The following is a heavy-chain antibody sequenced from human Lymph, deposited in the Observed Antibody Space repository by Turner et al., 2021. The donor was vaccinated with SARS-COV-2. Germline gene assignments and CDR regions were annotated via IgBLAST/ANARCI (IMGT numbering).Heavy chain of an antibody. Sequence: EVQLLESGGGLVQPGGSLRLSCAASGFTFSSYAMSWVRQAPGKGLEWVSTISGRGDSTYYADSVKGRFTISRDNSKNTLFLQMHSLRAEDTAVYYCAKNEMAIIVVVITLFDYWGQGTLVTVSS. J-gene: IGHJ4*02. D-gene: IGHD3-22*01. CDR3: AKNEMAIIVVVITLFDY. CDR2: ISGRGDST. CDR1: GFTFSSYA. V-gene: IGHV3-23*01.